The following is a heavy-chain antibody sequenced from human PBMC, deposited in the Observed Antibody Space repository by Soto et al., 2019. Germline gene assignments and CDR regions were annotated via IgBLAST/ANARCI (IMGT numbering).Heavy chain of an antibody. D-gene: IGHD3-10*01. Sequence: VGSLRLSCAASGFTFSSYAMSWVRQAQGKGLEWVSAISGSGGSTYYADSVKGRFTISRDNSKNTLYLQMNSLRAEDTAVYYCASSYYYGSGSMTPGAFDIWGQGTMVTVSS. CDR2: ISGSGGST. J-gene: IGHJ3*02. V-gene: IGHV3-23*01. CDR1: GFTFSSYA. CDR3: ASSYYYGSGSMTPGAFDI.